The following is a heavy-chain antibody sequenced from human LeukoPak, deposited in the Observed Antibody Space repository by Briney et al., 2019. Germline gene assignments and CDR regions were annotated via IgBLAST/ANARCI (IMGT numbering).Heavy chain of an antibody. D-gene: IGHD3-3*01. CDR2: TFHRSKWYN. J-gene: IGHJ4*02. CDR3: TRETSLRYYDFWSGWDY. Sequence: SQTLSLPCAISGGRVSSNSAAWNWVRPSPSSGLEWLGKTFHRSKWYNDYAVFVKSRITINPDTSKNQFSLQLNSVTPEDTAVYYCTRETSLRYYDFWSGWDYWGQGTLVTVSS. V-gene: IGHV6-1*01. CDR1: GGRVSSNSAA.